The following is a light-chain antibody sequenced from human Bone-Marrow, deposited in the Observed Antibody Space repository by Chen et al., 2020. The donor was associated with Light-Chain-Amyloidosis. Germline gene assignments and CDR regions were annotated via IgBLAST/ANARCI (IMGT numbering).Light chain of an antibody. J-gene: IGLJ3*02. CDR2: DDS. V-gene: IGLV3-21*02. Sequence: SMRTQPSSVSGDPGQPATITCGGNNIGSTRVHWYQQTPGQAPLLVVYDDSDRPSGIPERLSGSNSGNTATLTISRVEAGDEADYYCQVWDRSSDRPVFGGGTKLTVL. CDR3: QVWDRSSDRPV. CDR1: NIGSTR.